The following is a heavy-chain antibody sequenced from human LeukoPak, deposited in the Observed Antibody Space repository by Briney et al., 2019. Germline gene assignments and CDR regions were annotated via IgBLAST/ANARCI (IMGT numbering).Heavy chain of an antibody. J-gene: IGHJ4*02. D-gene: IGHD1-1*01. CDR1: GFTFSSYA. Sequence: GGSLRLSCAASGFTFSSYAMSWVRQAPGKGLEWVSGISGSGGSTDYADSVKGRFTISRDNSKNTLYLQMNSLRAEDTAVYYCAKDWVVERNTVNYFDYWGQGTLVTVSS. CDR3: AKDWVVERNTVNYFDY. CDR2: ISGSGGST. V-gene: IGHV3-23*01.